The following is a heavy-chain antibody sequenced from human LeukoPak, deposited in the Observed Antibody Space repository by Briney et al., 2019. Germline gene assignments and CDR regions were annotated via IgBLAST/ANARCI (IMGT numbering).Heavy chain of an antibody. CDR1: GGSISSYY. CDR3: AREGTAGTNLNWFDP. CDR2: ISYSGST. D-gene: IGHD1-1*01. V-gene: IGHV4-59*01. Sequence: SETLTLTCTASGGSISSYYWSWIRQPPGKGLEWIGYISYSGSTNFNPSLKSGVTISVDTSKNQFSLKMSSVTAADTAVYYCAREGTAGTNLNWFDPWGQGTLVTVSS. J-gene: IGHJ5*02.